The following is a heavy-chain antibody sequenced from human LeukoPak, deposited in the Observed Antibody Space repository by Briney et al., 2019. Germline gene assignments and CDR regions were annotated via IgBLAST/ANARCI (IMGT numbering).Heavy chain of an antibody. CDR2: VNHGGST. CDR3: ARGRSNYGP. V-gene: IGHV4-34*01. D-gene: IGHD4-17*01. J-gene: IGHJ5*02. CDR1: GGSFTGYS. Sequence: SETLSLTCAFYGGSFTGYSWSWIRQSPGKGLEWIGVVNHGGSTSYNPSLKSRVTISIDTSVNQFSLNLTSVSAADTAVYYRARGRSNYGPWGPGTLVTVSS.